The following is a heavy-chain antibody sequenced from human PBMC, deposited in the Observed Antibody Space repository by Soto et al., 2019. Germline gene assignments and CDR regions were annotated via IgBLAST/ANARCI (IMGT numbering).Heavy chain of an antibody. J-gene: IGHJ6*03. D-gene: IGHD5-12*01. CDR3: ARGVATPRGNYYYYMDV. CDR1: GYTFTSYG. Sequence: ASLKVSCKASGYTFTSYGISWVRQAPGQGLEWMGWISAYNGNTNYAQKLQGRVTMTTDTSTSTAYMELRSLRSDDTAVYYCARGVATPRGNYYYYMDVWGKGTTVTVSS. CDR2: ISAYNGNT. V-gene: IGHV1-18*01.